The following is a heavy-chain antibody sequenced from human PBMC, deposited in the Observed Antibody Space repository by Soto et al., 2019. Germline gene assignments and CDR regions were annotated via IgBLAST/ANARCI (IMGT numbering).Heavy chain of an antibody. V-gene: IGHV1-69*01. CDR1: GGTFSSYA. D-gene: IGHD3-10*01. CDR3: ARDLRIGRGSGSSYYFDY. CDR2: IIPIFGTA. J-gene: IGHJ4*02. Sequence: QVQLVQSGAEVKKPGSSVKVSCKASGGTFSSYAISWVRQAPGQGLEWMGGIIPIFGTANYAQKFQGRATITADESTSTAYMELSSLRSEDTAVYYCARDLRIGRGSGSSYYFDYWGQGTLVTVSS.